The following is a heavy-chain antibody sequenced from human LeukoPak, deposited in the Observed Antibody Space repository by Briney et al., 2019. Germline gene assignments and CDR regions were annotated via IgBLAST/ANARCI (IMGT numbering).Heavy chain of an antibody. J-gene: IGHJ4*02. CDR2: INHSGST. CDR3: ARVGLGTGYVSRWTRDY. Sequence: SETLSLTCAVYGGSFSGYYWSWIRQPPGKGLEWIGEINHSGSTNYNPSLKSRVTISVDTSKNQFSLKLSSVTAADTAVYYCARVGLGTGYVSRWTRDYWGQGTLVTASS. CDR1: GGSFSGYY. V-gene: IGHV4-34*01. D-gene: IGHD3/OR15-3a*01.